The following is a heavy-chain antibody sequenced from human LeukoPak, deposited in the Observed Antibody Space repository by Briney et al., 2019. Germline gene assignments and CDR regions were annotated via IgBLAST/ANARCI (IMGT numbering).Heavy chain of an antibody. CDR3: AKSTHYCSSTSCYTYYYGMDV. CDR1: GNYW. Sequence: GGSLRLSCAASGNYWMHWVRQAPGKGLVWVSHINSDGSWTSYADSVKGRFTISKDNAKNTVYLQMNSLRAEDTAVYYCAKSTHYCSSTSCYTYYYGMDVWGQGTTVTVS. CDR2: INSDGSWT. D-gene: IGHD2-2*02. V-gene: IGHV3-74*01. J-gene: IGHJ6*02.